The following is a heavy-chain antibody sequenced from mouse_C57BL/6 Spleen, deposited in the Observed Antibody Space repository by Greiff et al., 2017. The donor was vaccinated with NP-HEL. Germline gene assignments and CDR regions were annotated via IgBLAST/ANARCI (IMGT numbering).Heavy chain of an antibody. V-gene: IGHV1-20*01. CDR2: INPYNGDT. CDR1: GYSFTGYF. D-gene: IGHD1-1*01. CDR3: ARQDVYGSSSYYAMDY. Sequence: EVQLQQSGPELVKPGDSVKISCKASGYSFTGYFMNWVMQSHGKSLEWIGRINPYNGDTFYNQKFKGKATLTVDKSSSTAHMELRSLTSEDSAVYYCARQDVYGSSSYYAMDYWGQGTSVTVSS. J-gene: IGHJ4*01.